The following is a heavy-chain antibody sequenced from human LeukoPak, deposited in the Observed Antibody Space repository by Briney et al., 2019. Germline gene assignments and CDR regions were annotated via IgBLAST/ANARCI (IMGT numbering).Heavy chain of an antibody. CDR3: ARGADSSGYGEVYFDY. J-gene: IGHJ4*02. CDR2: ISSSSSYI. D-gene: IGHD3-22*01. V-gene: IGHV3-21*01. Sequence: GGSLRLSCAASGFTFSSYAMSWVRQAPGKGLEWVSSISSSSSYIYYADSVKGRFTISRDNAKNSLYLQMNSLRAEDTAVYYCARGADSSGYGEVYFDYWGQGTLVTVSS. CDR1: GFTFSSYA.